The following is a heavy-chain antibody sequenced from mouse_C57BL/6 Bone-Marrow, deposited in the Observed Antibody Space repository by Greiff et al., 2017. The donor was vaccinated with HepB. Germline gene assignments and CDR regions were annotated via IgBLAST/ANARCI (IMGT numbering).Heavy chain of an antibody. CDR3: ARSELRLRAMDY. V-gene: IGHV2-6*01. CDR1: GFSLPSYG. D-gene: IGHD3-2*02. CDR2: RWGVGST. Sequence: VKLMESGPGLVAPSQSLSITCTVSGFSLPSYGVDWVRQSPGKGLEWLGVRWGVGSTNYNSALKSRLSISKDNSKSQVFLKMNSLQTDDTAMYYCARSELRLRAMDYWGQGTSVTVSS. J-gene: IGHJ4*01.